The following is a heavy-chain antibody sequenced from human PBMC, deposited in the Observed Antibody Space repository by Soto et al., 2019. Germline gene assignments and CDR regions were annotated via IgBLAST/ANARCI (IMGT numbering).Heavy chain of an antibody. Sequence: EVQLLESGGGLVKPGGSLRLSCVASGFTFGSYAMSWVRQAPGQGLDWVSTISGGDTTQYAESVKGRFTISRDKAKNTLNLQMNTLGVVDTAVYYCAPGWDIATFWTDWGQGTLVTVSS. V-gene: IGHV3-23*01. CDR3: APGWDIATFWTD. CDR2: ISGGDTT. J-gene: IGHJ4*02. CDR1: GFTFGSYA. D-gene: IGHD3-3*01.